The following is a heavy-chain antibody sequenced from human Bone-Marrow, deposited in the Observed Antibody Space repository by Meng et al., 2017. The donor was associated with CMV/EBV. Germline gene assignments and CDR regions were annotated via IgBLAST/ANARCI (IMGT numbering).Heavy chain of an antibody. Sequence: ASVKVSCKASGYTFTGYYMHWVRQAPGQGLEWMGWINPNSGGTNYAQKLQGRVTMTTDTSTSTAYMELRSLRSEDTAVYYCARGGCSSTSCYTYWFDPWGQGTLVTVSS. CDR2: INPNSGGT. D-gene: IGHD2-2*02. J-gene: IGHJ5*02. CDR1: GYTFTGYY. V-gene: IGHV1-2*02. CDR3: ARGGCSSTSCYTYWFDP.